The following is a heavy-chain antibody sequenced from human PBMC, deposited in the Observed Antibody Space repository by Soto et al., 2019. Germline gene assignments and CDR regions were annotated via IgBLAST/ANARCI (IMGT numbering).Heavy chain of an antibody. CDR2: IYFTGST. CDR1: GDTIGSYY. Sequence: SETLSLTCTASGDTIGSYYWSWIRQPPGKGLEWIGYIYFTGSTNYNPSLKSRVTISVDTSKNQFSLKLSSVTAADTAVYYCARGSCSSASCYTGDYWGQGTLVTVSS. D-gene: IGHD2-2*02. V-gene: IGHV4-59*01. J-gene: IGHJ4*02. CDR3: ARGSCSSASCYTGDY.